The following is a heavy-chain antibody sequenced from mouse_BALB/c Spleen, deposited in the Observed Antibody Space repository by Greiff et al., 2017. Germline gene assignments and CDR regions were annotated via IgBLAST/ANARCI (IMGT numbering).Heavy chain of an antibody. Sequence: VQLQQSGAELARPGASVKLSCKASGYTFTSYWMQWVKQRPGQGLEWIGAIYPGDGDTRYTQKFKGKATLTADKSSSTAYMQLSSLASEDSAVYYCARSGYDYVFDYWGQGTTLTVSS. J-gene: IGHJ2*01. CDR3: ARSGYDYVFDY. CDR1: GYTFTSYW. CDR2: IYPGDGDT. D-gene: IGHD2-4*01. V-gene: IGHV1-87*01.